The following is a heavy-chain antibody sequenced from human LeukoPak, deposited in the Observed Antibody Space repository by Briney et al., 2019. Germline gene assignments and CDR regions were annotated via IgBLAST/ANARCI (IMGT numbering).Heavy chain of an antibody. CDR3: ARLSADSSSSRGFDY. J-gene: IGHJ4*02. D-gene: IGHD2-2*01. CDR1: GASISSYY. CDR2: TYTSGST. V-gene: IGHV4-4*07. Sequence: PETLSLTCTVSGASISSYYWTWIRQPVGKGLEWIGRTYTSGSTNYNPSLKSRVAMSVDTSKNQFSLKLSSVTAADTAVYYCARLSADSSSSRGFDYWGQGTLVTVSS.